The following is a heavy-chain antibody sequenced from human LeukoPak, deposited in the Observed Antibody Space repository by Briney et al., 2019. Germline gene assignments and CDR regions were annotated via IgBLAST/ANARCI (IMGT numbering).Heavy chain of an antibody. CDR2: MCYSGSS. V-gene: IGHV4-59*01. J-gene: IGHJ4*02. D-gene: IGHD6-13*01. CDR3: AREGVAAAGAFDN. CDR1: GGSIRGYY. Sequence: KPSETLTLTCTVSGGSIRGYYWSWIRQPPGKGLEWIAHMCYSGSSKYNPYLKSRATISRDTSKNQFSLKLTSVTVADTAVYFCAREGVAAAGAFDNWGQGTLVTVSA.